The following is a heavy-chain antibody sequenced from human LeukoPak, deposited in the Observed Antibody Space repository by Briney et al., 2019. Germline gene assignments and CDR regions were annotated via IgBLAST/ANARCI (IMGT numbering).Heavy chain of an antibody. Sequence: SETLSLTCTVSGGSISWSYLSWIRQPAGKGLEWIGRIYTSGSTNYNPSLQSRVTMSVDTSKNQFSLKLSSVTAADTAVYYCARTGHYFDSSAYYYLAYWGQGTLVTVSS. CDR3: ARTGHYFDSSAYYYLAY. CDR2: IYTSGST. V-gene: IGHV4-4*07. D-gene: IGHD3-22*01. J-gene: IGHJ4*02. CDR1: GGSISWSY.